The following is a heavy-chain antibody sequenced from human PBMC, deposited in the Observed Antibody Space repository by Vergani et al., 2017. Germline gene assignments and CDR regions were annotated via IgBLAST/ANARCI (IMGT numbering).Heavy chain of an antibody. CDR1: GYTFSTYG. J-gene: IGHJ6*02. D-gene: IGHD3-10*01. CDR3: ASDGITMVRGLTQKHYYYYYGMDV. Sequence: QVQLVQSGAEVKKPGASVKVSCKASGYTFSTYGISWVRQAPGQGLEWMGWISAYNGNTNYPEKFQGRLTMTTDTSTSTAYMELRSLRSDDTAVYYCASDGITMVRGLTQKHYYYYYGMDVWGQGTTVTVSS. CDR2: ISAYNGNT. V-gene: IGHV1-18*01.